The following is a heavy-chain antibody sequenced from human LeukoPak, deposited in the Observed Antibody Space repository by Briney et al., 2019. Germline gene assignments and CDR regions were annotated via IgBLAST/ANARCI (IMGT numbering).Heavy chain of an antibody. V-gene: IGHV3-48*01. J-gene: IGHJ4*02. Sequence: GGSLRLSCAGSGFTFSDYFMNWVRQAPGKGLECVSSISGTGKTIYYADSVKGRFSISRDNAENSLYLQMNSLRAEDTAVFYCAKRVYGALDYWGQGTLVTVSS. CDR3: AKRVYGALDY. CDR1: GFTFSDYF. CDR2: ISGTGKTI. D-gene: IGHD2-8*01.